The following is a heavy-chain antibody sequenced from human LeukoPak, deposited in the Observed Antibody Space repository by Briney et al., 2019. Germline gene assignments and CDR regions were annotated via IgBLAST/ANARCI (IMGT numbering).Heavy chain of an antibody. J-gene: IGHJ3*02. CDR3: ARGAYCSDDSCPGAFDI. CDR1: GFTFSSYI. Sequence: GGSLRLSCAASGFTFSSYIMHWVRQAPGKGLERVAVISYDGNIKYYADSVKGRFTISRDNSKNTLYLQMNSLRAEDTAVYYCARGAYCSDDSCPGAFDIWGQGTMVTLSS. CDR2: ISYDGNIK. V-gene: IGHV3-30-3*01. D-gene: IGHD2-15*01.